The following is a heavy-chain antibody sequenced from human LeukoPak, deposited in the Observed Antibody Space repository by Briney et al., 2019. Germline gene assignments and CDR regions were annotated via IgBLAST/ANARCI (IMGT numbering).Heavy chain of an antibody. CDR1: GGSISSSNW. CDR2: IYHSGST. V-gene: IGHV4-4*02. CDR3: ARADDYGDYGVGGCFDY. Sequence: SETLSLTCAVSGGSISSSNWWSWVRQPPGKGLEWIGEIYHSGSTNYNPSLKSRVTISVDKSKNQFSLKLSSVTAADTAVYYCARADDYGDYGVGGCFDYWGQGTLVTVSS. J-gene: IGHJ4*02. D-gene: IGHD4-17*01.